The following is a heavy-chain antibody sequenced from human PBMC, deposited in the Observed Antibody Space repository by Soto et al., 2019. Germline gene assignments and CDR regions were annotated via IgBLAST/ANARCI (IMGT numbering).Heavy chain of an antibody. V-gene: IGHV4-31*03. J-gene: IGHJ6*02. CDR1: GGSISSGGFY. CDR2: IYRSGNA. CDR3: ARDNYYDANVPLYYYYGMDV. D-gene: IGHD3-22*01. Sequence: SETLSLTCTVSGGSISSGGFYWSWIRQHPGKGLEWIGYIYRSGNAYYNPSLKSRVAISVDTSKNQFSLKVSSVTVADTAVYYCARDNYYDANVPLYYYYGMDVWGQGTTVTVSS.